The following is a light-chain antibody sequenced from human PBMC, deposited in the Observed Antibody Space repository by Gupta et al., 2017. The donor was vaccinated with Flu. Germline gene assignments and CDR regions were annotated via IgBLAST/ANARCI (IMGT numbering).Light chain of an antibody. CDR2: EVI. CDR1: SSDVGGYNY. J-gene: IGLJ3*02. Sequence: QSALTPPASVSGSPGLSITLSCTGTSSDVGGYNYVSWYQHHPGKAPKLMIYEVINRPSGVSNRFSGSKSGNTASLTISGLQAEDEADYYCSSYTSSNSLEFGGGTKLTVL. V-gene: IGLV2-14*01. CDR3: SSYTSSNSLE.